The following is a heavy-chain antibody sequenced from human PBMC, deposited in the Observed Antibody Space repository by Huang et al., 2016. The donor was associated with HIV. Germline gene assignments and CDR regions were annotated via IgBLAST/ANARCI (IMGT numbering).Heavy chain of an antibody. CDR1: GGSFSDQI. Sequence: QVQLEQSGPAVRKPGSSVKVSCQASGGSFSDQIISWVRQAPGERFEWRGGIIPLGRARAYAQEFKGLGTMTAYESTATIYMELNSLTCEDTAVYYCAMSLRYQYDSRSYWGRYFDYWGQGTLVTVSS. CDR2: IIPLGRAR. V-gene: IGHV1-69*01. CDR3: AMSLRYQYDSRSYWGRYFDY. D-gene: IGHD3-16*01. J-gene: IGHJ4*02.